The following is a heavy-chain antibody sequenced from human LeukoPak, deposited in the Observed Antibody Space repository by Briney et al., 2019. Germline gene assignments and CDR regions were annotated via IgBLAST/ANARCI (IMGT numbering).Heavy chain of an antibody. J-gene: IGHJ5*02. V-gene: IGHV4-4*07. CDR1: GGSISSYY. CDR2: IYTSGST. Sequence: SETLSLTCTVSGGSISSYYWSWIRQPAGKGLEWIGRIYTSGSTNYNPSLKSRVTMSVDTSKNQFSLKLSSVTAADTAVYYCAREHCSSTSCQFNWFDPWGQGTLVTVSS. CDR3: AREHCSSTSCQFNWFDP. D-gene: IGHD2-2*01.